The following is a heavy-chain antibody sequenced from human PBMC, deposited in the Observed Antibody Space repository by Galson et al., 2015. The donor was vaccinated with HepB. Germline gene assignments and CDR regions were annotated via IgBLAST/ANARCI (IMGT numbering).Heavy chain of an antibody. V-gene: IGHV1-18*01. D-gene: IGHD5-18*01. Sequence: SVKVSCKASGYSFTNSGISWVRQAPGQGLEWMGWISANNGNRNYEQKFQDRFTMTTDTFTSTASMELRSLRSDDTAVYYCARLGYTYGLYYFDFWGQGTLVTVSS. J-gene: IGHJ4*02. CDR2: ISANNGNR. CDR1: GYSFTNSG. CDR3: ARLGYTYGLYYFDF.